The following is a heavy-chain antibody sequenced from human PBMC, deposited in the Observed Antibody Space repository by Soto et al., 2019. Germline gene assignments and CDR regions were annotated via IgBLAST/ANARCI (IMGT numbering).Heavy chain of an antibody. Sequence: GGSLRLSCAASGFTFSSYAMHWVRQAPGKGLEWVAVISYDGSNKYYADSVKGRFTISRDNSKNTLYLQMNSLRAEDTAVYYSSYDSSGYDAFDIWGQGTMVTVSS. CDR2: ISYDGSNK. V-gene: IGHV3-30-3*01. CDR3: SYDSSGYDAFDI. CDR1: GFTFSSYA. D-gene: IGHD3-22*01. J-gene: IGHJ3*02.